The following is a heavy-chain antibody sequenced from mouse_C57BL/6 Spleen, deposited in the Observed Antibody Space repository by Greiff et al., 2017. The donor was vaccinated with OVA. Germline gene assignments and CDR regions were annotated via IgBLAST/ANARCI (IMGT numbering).Heavy chain of an antibody. CDR2: SRNKANDYTT. CDR3: ARDDDYGSSYAFAY. J-gene: IGHJ3*01. Sequence: EVKLMESGGGLVQSGRSLRLSCATSGFTFSDFYMEWVRQAPGKGLEWIAASRNKANDYTTEYSASVKGRFIVSRDTSQSILYLQMNALRAEDTAIYYCARDDDYGSSYAFAYWGQGTLVTVSA. V-gene: IGHV7-1*01. CDR1: GFTFSDFY. D-gene: IGHD1-1*01.